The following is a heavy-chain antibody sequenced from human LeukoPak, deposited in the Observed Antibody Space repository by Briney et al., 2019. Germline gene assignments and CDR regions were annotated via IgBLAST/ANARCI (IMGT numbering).Heavy chain of an antibody. Sequence: SETLSLTCTVSGGSISSYYWSWIRQPPGKGLEWIGYIYYSGSTNYNPSLKSRVTISVDTSKNQFSLKLSSVTAADTAVYYCASTHPSSWYLGAFDIWGQGTMVTVSS. D-gene: IGHD6-13*01. CDR2: IYYSGST. CDR1: GGSISSYY. J-gene: IGHJ3*02. CDR3: ASTHPSSWYLGAFDI. V-gene: IGHV4-59*01.